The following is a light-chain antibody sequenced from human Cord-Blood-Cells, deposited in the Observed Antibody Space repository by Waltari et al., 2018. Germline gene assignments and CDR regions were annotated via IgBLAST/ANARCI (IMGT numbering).Light chain of an antibody. CDR1: SGSIASNY. V-gene: IGLV6-57*03. J-gene: IGLJ3*02. CDR3: QSYDSSNWV. CDR2: EDN. Sequence: NFMLTQPHSVSESPGKTVTISCTRSSGSIASNYVQWYQQRPGSAPTTVIYEDNQSPSGVPDRFAGSIDSSSTSASLTISVLKTEDEADYYCQSYDSSNWVFGGGTKLTVL.